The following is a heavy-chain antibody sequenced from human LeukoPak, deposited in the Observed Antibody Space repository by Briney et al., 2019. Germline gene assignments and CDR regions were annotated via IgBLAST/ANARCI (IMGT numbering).Heavy chain of an antibody. Sequence: ASVKVSCRASGYTFTRYDINLVRQATGQGLEWMGWMNPNSGNTGYAQKFQGRVTMTRNTSISTAYMELSSLRSEDTAVYYCARGFSMVRGVIVGYWGQGTLVTVSS. D-gene: IGHD3-10*01. CDR2: MNPNSGNT. V-gene: IGHV1-8*01. J-gene: IGHJ4*02. CDR1: GYTFTRYD. CDR3: ARGFSMVRGVIVGY.